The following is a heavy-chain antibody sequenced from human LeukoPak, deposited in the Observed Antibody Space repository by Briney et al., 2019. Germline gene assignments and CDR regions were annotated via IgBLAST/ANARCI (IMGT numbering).Heavy chain of an antibody. CDR3: AKYFPRFDDYSRWANEYYFDC. D-gene: IGHD4-11*01. Sequence: GASLRLSCAASGFTFSSYVMSWVRQAPGKGLEWVSAISGSGGSTYYADSVKGRFTISRDNSKNTLYLQMNSLRAEDTAVYYCAKYFPRFDDYSRWANEYYFDCWGQGTLVTVSS. CDR1: GFTFSSYV. CDR2: ISGSGGST. J-gene: IGHJ4*02. V-gene: IGHV3-23*01.